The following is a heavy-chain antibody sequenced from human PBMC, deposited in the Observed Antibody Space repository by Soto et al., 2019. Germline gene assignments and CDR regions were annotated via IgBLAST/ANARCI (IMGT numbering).Heavy chain of an antibody. CDR3: AKEVSLGSTVDLGY. Sequence: GGSLRLSCAASGFPFSSYAMTWVRQAPGKGLEWVSLISGSGGSTYYADSVKGRFTISRDNAYNSLYLQMKSLRVEDTAIYYCAKEVSLGSTVDLGYWGQGALVTVSS. D-gene: IGHD7-27*01. CDR1: GFPFSSYA. V-gene: IGHV3-23*01. CDR2: ISGSGGST. J-gene: IGHJ4*02.